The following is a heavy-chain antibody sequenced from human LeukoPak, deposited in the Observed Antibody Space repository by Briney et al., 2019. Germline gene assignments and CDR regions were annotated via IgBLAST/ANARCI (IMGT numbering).Heavy chain of an antibody. V-gene: IGHV3-64D*09. J-gene: IGHJ4*02. Sequence: GRSLRLSCSASGFTFSSCAMHWVRHAPGMGLEYVSGINDHGDTTHYGDSVRGRVTISRDDSKNTVHLQMSSLRAEATAVYYCVKDLSGWYSFDYWGQGTLVTVSP. D-gene: IGHD6-19*01. CDR2: INDHGDTT. CDR1: GFTFSSCA. CDR3: VKDLSGWYSFDY.